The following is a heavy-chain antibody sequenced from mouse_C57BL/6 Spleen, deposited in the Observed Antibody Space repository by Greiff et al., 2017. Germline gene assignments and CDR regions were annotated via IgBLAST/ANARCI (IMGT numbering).Heavy chain of an antibody. D-gene: IGHD1-1*01. CDR2: IYPGSGST. J-gene: IGHJ4*01. CDR1: GYTFTSYW. CDR3: ARRGDYGSSYGYYYAMDY. V-gene: IGHV1-55*01. Sequence: QVQLQQPGAELVKPGASVKMSCKASGYTFTSYWITWVKQRPGQGLEWIGDIYPGSGSTNYNEKFKSKATLTVDTSSSTAYMQLSSLTSEDSAVYYCARRGDYGSSYGYYYAMDYWGQGTSVTVSS.